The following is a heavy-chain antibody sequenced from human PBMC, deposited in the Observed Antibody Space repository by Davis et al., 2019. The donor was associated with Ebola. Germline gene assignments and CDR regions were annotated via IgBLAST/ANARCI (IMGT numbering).Heavy chain of an antibody. Sequence: PGGSLRLSCAASGFTFSSYAMHWVRQAPGKGLEWVAVISYDGSNKYYADSVKSRFTISRDNSKKTMYLQMNSLRGEDTAVYYCAKSGLSFGVVKYHYGMDVWGKGTTVTVSS. CDR2: ISYDGSNK. D-gene: IGHD3-3*01. CDR3: AKSGLSFGVVKYHYGMDV. CDR1: GFTFSSYA. J-gene: IGHJ6*04. V-gene: IGHV3-30-3*02.